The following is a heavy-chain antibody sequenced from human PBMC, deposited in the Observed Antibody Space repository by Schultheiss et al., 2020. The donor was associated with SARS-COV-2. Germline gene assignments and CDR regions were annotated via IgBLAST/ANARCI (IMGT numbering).Heavy chain of an antibody. CDR2: VYYSGST. J-gene: IGHJ6*02. Sequence: SETLSLTCTVSGDSISSYYWSWIRQPPGKGLEWIGYVYYSGSTNYKPSLNSRVTISVDTSKNQFSLKLSSVTAADTAVYYCARDSGAYGMDVWGQGTTVTVSS. CDR3: ARDSGAYGMDV. V-gene: IGHV4-59*01. D-gene: IGHD1-26*01. CDR1: GDSISSYY.